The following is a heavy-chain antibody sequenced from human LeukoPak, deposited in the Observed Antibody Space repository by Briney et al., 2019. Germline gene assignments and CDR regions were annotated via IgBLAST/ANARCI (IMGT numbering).Heavy chain of an antibody. D-gene: IGHD2-2*01. V-gene: IGHV1-18*04. J-gene: IGHJ6*04. CDR2: ISAYNGNT. CDR1: GYTFTSYG. Sequence: GASVKVSCKASGYTFTSYGISWVRQAPGQGLEWMGWISAYNGNTNYAQKLQGRVTMTTDTSTSTAYMELRSLGSDDTAVYYCARDVPAAKDYGMDVWGKGTTVTVSS. CDR3: ARDVPAAKDYGMDV.